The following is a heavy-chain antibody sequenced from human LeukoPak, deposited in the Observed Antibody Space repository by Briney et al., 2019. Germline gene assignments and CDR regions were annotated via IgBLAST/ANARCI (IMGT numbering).Heavy chain of an antibody. Sequence: GEPLKISGKGSGYSFTSYWIGWVRQMRGKGLEWLGIIYPGDSDTRYSPSFQGQVTISADKSLSTAYLQWSSLKASDSAMYYCATNTMFRGIHAFDIWGQGTMVTVSS. CDR1: GYSFTSYW. CDR3: ATNTMFRGIHAFDI. D-gene: IGHD3-10*01. V-gene: IGHV5-51*01. CDR2: IYPGDSDT. J-gene: IGHJ3*02.